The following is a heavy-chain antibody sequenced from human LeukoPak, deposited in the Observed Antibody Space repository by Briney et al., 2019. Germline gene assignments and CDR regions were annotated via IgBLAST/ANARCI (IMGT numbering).Heavy chain of an antibody. CDR1: GGSISSGSYY. D-gene: IGHD5-12*01. CDR3: ARATSSYFYYMDV. J-gene: IGHJ6*03. V-gene: IGHV4-61*02. CDR2: IYTSGST. Sequence: PSETLSLTCTVSGGSISSGSYYWSWFRQPAEKGLEWIGRIYTSGSTYYNPSLKSRVTISADTSKNQFSLNVSSVTAADTAVYYCARATSSYFYYMDVWGKGTTVTVSS.